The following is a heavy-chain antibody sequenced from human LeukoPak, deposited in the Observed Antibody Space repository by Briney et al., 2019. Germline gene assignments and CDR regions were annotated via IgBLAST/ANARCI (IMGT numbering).Heavy chain of an antibody. D-gene: IGHD3-10*01. CDR3: ARGGGYWDI. CDR1: GGSIKTTSYY. J-gene: IGHJ4*02. V-gene: IGHV4-39*07. Sequence: PSETLSLTCSVSGGSIKTTSYYWGWIRQPPGRGLEWIGTIYFTGSTYHNPSLKSRVTMSVDLSKNEFSLILTSVTAADTAVYYCARGGGYWDIWGQGSLVTVSS. CDR2: IYFTGST.